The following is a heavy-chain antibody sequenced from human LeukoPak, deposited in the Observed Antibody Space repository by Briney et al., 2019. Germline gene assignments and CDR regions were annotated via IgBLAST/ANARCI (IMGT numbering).Heavy chain of an antibody. CDR1: GYTFTNYY. J-gene: IGHJ4*02. CDR2: INPNSGGT. CDR3: ARDSSGWIDDY. D-gene: IGHD6-19*01. V-gene: IGHV1-2*02. Sequence: ASVKVSCKASGYTFTNYYMHGVRQAPGQGLEWMGWINPNSGGTNYAQKFQGRVPMTRDTSISTAYMELSRLTSDDTAVYYCARDSSGWIDDYWGQGTLVTVSS.